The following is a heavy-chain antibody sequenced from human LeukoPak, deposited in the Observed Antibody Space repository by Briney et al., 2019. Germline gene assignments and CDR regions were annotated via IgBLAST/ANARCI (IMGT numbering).Heavy chain of an antibody. Sequence: GASXKVSFKASGYTFTRYYMHWVRQAPGQGVEGMGWINPNSGGTNYTQKLPGRVTMKKDTSTSTAYMELRSLRSDDTAVYYCARRYCGGDCYIDYWGQGTLVTVSS. CDR1: GYTFTRYY. D-gene: IGHD2-21*02. CDR3: ARRYCGGDCYIDY. CDR2: INPNSGGT. V-gene: IGHV1-2*02. J-gene: IGHJ4*02.